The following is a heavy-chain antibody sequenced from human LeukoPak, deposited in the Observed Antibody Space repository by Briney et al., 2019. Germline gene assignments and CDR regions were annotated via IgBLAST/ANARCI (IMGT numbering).Heavy chain of an antibody. CDR1: GFTFSSYW. CDR2: INSDGSST. J-gene: IGHJ4*03. D-gene: IGHD2-21*02. V-gene: IGHV3-74*01. Sequence: GGSLRLFCAAPGFTFSSYWMHWVRQAPGKGLVWVSRINSDGSSTSYADSVKGRFTISRDNAKNTLYLQMNSLRAEDTAVYYCAREFLHCGGDCYYDHWGQGTLVTVSS. CDR3: AREFLHCGGDCYYDH.